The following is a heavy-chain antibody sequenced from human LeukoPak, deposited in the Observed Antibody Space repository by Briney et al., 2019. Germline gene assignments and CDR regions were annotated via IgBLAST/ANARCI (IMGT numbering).Heavy chain of an antibody. CDR3: AKDGLYAFDI. V-gene: IGHV3-48*03. CDR1: GFTFSSYE. CDR2: ISSSGSTK. J-gene: IGHJ3*02. D-gene: IGHD3-16*01. Sequence: GGSLRLSCTASGFTFSSYEMNWVCQAPGKGLEWVSYISSSGSTKYYADSVKGRFTISRDNSKNTLYLQMNSLRAEDTAVYYCAKDGLYAFDIWGQGTMVTVSS.